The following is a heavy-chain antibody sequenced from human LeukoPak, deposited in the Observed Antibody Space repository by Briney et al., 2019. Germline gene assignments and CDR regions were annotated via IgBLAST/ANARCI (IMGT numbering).Heavy chain of an antibody. CDR3: ARGWEWEPNDS. V-gene: IGHV1-46*01. CDR1: GYTFTNYY. J-gene: IGHJ4*02. CDR2: INPSGGST. D-gene: IGHD1-26*01. Sequence: GASVKVSCKASGYTFTNYYMSWVRQAPGQGLEWMGIINPSGGSTSYAQKFQGRVTMTRDMSTSTVYMELSSLRSEDTAVYYCARGWEWEPNDSWGQGTLVIVSS.